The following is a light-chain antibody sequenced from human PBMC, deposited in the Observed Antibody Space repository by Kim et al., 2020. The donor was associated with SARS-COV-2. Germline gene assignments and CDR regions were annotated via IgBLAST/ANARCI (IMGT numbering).Light chain of an antibody. CDR2: AAS. CDR1: QSISSY. V-gene: IGKV1-39*01. CDR3: QQSYSTPPWT. J-gene: IGKJ2*02. Sequence: DIQMTQSPSSLSASVGDRVTITCRASQSISSYLNWYQQKPGKAPKLLIYAASSLQSGVPSRFSGSGSGTDFTLTISSLQPEDFATYDCQQSYSTPPWTFGQGTKLEI.